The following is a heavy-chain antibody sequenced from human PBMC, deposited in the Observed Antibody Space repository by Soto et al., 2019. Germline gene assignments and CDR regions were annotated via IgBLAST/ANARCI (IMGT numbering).Heavy chain of an antibody. CDR2: MNPDSGHA. V-gene: IGHV1-8*01. D-gene: IGHD2-15*01. Sequence: ASVKVSCTASGYTFTNSDINWVRQAPGQGLEWMGWMNPDSGHAAYAQKFQGRVTLTTSTSTSTVYMEMRSLGSEDTAVYYCARRPHCSGGICYYGLAPWGQGSLVTVS. CDR3: ARRPHCSGGICYYGLAP. J-gene: IGHJ5*02. CDR1: GYTFTNSD.